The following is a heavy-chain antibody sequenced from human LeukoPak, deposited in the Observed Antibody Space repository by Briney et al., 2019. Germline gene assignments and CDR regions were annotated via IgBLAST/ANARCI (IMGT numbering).Heavy chain of an antibody. CDR2: ISNTASAT. Sequence: GGSLRLSCVGSEFDFSNFNMIWVRLAPGKGPEYISHISNTASATYYIDSVRGRFTISRDNARNSLYLQMDSLRAEDTAVYYCARERKYYYMDLWGKGTTVTVS. CDR3: ARERKYYYMDL. D-gene: IGHD2/OR15-2a*01. V-gene: IGHV3-48*01. J-gene: IGHJ6*03. CDR1: EFDFSNFN.